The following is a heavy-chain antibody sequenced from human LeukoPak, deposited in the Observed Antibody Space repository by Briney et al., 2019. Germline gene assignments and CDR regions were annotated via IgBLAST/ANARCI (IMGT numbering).Heavy chain of an antibody. J-gene: IGHJ5*02. Sequence: SETLSLTCTVSGDSISSGDYYWGWIRQPPGKGLEWIVNIRYSGSTYYSPSVKGRVTISLDKSKNPFSLKLTSMTAADTAVYYCAKRRGGSSELDPWGQGTLVTVS. D-gene: IGHD6-6*01. CDR2: IRYSGST. CDR1: GDSISSGDYY. V-gene: IGHV4-39*01. CDR3: AKRRGGSSELDP.